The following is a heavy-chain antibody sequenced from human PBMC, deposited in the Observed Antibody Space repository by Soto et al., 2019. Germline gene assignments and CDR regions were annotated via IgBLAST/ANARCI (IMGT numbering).Heavy chain of an antibody. D-gene: IGHD1-26*01. J-gene: IGHJ4*02. CDR3: ARDTGAYSGSYDPFDY. CDR2: IKTDGSSP. V-gene: IGHV3-74*01. Sequence: EVLLVESGGGLVHPGGSLRLSCVASGFTFNNYWMHWVRQVPGKGLVWVSRIKTDGSSPNYADSVEGRFTISRDNSKNTLYLQMNSLRAEDTTVYYCARDTGAYSGSYDPFDYWGQGTLVTVSS. CDR1: GFTFNNYW.